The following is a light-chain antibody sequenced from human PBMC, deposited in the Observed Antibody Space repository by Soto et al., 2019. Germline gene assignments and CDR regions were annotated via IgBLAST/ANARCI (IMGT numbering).Light chain of an antibody. Sequence: EIVLTQSPGTLSPSPGERATLSCRASQSVSNNYLAWYQQKPGQAPRLLIYGASNRATGIPDRFSGSGSETDFTLTISGLQSEDSAVYFCQQYNNWPFSFGQGTRLEIK. V-gene: IGKV3-20*01. CDR2: GAS. J-gene: IGKJ5*01. CDR3: QQYNNWPFS. CDR1: QSVSNNY.